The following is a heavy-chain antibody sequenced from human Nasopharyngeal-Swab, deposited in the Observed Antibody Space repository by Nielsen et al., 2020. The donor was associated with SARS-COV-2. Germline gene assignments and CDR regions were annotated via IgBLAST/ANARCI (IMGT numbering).Heavy chain of an antibody. V-gene: IGHV3-48*04. CDR2: ISSSSSTI. CDR1: GFTFSSYS. CDR3: ARAVAGATDY. J-gene: IGHJ4*02. D-gene: IGHD1-26*01. Sequence: GESLKISCAASGFTFSSYSMNWVRQAPGKGLEWVSYISSSSSTIYYADSVKGRFTISRDNAKNSLYLQMNSLRAEDTAVYYCARAVAGATDYWGQGTLVTVS.